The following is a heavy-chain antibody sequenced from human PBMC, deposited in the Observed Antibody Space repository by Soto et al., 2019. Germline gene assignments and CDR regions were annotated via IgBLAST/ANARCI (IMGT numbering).Heavy chain of an antibody. CDR2: IHYTGST. CDR1: GGSISSGAYF. V-gene: IGHV4-30-4*01. CDR3: ARVVVVAATPSWFDP. Sequence: PSETLSLTCTVSGGSISSGAYFWSWIRQSPGKGLEWIGYIHYTGSTYYNPSLKGRVTLSVDTSKDQFSLKLTSVTAADTAVYYCARVVVVAATPSWFDPWGQGTLVTVSS. D-gene: IGHD2-15*01. J-gene: IGHJ5*02.